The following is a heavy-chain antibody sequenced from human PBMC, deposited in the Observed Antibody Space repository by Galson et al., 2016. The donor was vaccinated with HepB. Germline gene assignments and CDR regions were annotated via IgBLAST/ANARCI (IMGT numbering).Heavy chain of an antibody. J-gene: IGHJ3*01. CDR1: GFSFSTYA. Sequence: SLRLSCAASGFSFSTYAMHWVRQAPGKGLEWVALISYDGSYSSYADSVKGRFTISRDNSKKTLYLQMNSLRAEDTAAYYCAKVPSMVRGFWGQGTMVTVSS. CDR2: ISYDGSYS. V-gene: IGHV3-30*18. D-gene: IGHD3-10*01. CDR3: AKVPSMVRGF.